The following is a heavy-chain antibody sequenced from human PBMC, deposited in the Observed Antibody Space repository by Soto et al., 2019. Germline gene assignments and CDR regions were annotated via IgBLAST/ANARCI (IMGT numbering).Heavy chain of an antibody. CDR3: RTQWLD. D-gene: IGHD6-19*01. J-gene: IGHJ4*02. CDR2: IKKKTDGGTT. Sequence: PGGSLRVSCASSVFTFSDAWMSWVRQAPGKGLEWVGLIKKKTDGGTTDYAAPVKGRFTISRDDSKNTVYLQMSSLKTEDTAVYYCRTQWLDWGQGTLVTVSS. CDR1: VFTFSDAW. V-gene: IGHV3-15*01.